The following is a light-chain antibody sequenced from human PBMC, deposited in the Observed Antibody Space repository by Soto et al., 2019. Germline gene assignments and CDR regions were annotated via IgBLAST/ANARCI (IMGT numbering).Light chain of an antibody. CDR2: DAS. CDR3: QQYGSSPWT. V-gene: IGKV3D-20*01. J-gene: IGKJ1*01. CDR1: LTISSSY. Sequence: EIVLTQSPATLSLSPGERATLSCGASLTISSSYLAWYQQKPGLAPRLLTFDASSRATGIPDRFSGSGSGTDFTLTISRLEPEDFAVYYCQQYGSSPWTFGQGTKVEIK.